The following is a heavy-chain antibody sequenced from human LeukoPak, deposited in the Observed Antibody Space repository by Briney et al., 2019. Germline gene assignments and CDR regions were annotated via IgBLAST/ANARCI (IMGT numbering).Heavy chain of an antibody. Sequence: SVKVSCKASGGTFSSYAISWVRQAPGQGLEWMGRIIPIFGTANYAQKFQGRVTITTDESTSTAYMELSSLRSEDTAGYCCARGGGYYDYVWGSYRHAFDIWGQGTMVTVSS. V-gene: IGHV1-69*05. CDR2: IIPIFGTA. CDR3: ARGGGYYDYVWGSYRHAFDI. J-gene: IGHJ3*02. CDR1: GGTFSSYA. D-gene: IGHD3-16*02.